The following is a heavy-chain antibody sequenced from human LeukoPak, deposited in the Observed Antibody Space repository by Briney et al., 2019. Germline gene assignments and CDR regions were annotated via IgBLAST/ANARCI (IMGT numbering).Heavy chain of an antibody. D-gene: IGHD2-15*01. CDR2: IKQDGSEK. J-gene: IGHJ4*02. V-gene: IGHV3-7*01. CDR1: GFTFSSYW. Sequence: GGSLRLSCAASGFTFSSYWMSWVRQAPGKGLEWVANIKQDGSEKYYVDSVKGRFTISRDNAKNSLYLQMNSLRAEDTAVYYCARDWLDVVAEYFDYWGQGTLVTVSS. CDR3: ARDWLDVVAEYFDY.